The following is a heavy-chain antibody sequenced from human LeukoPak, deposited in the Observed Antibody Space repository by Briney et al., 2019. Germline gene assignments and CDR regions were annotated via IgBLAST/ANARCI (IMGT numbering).Heavy chain of an antibody. J-gene: IGHJ3*02. V-gene: IGHV4-59*01. D-gene: IGHD1-1*01. CDR3: ARVPWKFEPFDI. CDR2: VDHSGNT. Sequence: ATLSLTCTVSGGSINNFFWNWVRPSPGKGLEWIGYVDHSGNTKYNPSLWGRVTMFVDTSNNQFSLRLTSLTAADTAVYYCARVPWKFEPFDIWGQGTKVTVSS. CDR1: GGSINNFF.